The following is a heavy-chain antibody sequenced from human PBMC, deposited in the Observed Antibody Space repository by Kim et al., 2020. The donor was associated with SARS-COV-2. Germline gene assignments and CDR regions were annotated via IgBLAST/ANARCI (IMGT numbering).Heavy chain of an antibody. J-gene: IGHJ4*02. CDR3: AREGYGEPEIDY. V-gene: IGHV3-30-3*01. CDR2: ISYDGSNK. D-gene: IGHD4-17*01. CDR1: GFTFSSYA. Sequence: GGSLRLSCAASGFTFSSYAMHWVRQAPGKGLEWVAVISYDGSNKYYADSVKGRFTISRDNSKNTLYLQMNSLRAEDTAVYYCAREGYGEPEIDYWGQGT.